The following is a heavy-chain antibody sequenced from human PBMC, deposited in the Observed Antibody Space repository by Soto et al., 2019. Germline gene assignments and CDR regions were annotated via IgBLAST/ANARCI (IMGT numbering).Heavy chain of an antibody. Sequence: PSETLSLTCTVSGVSITNYYWSWIRQPPGRGLEWLGYVYHTGSTSYNPSLKSRVAMSVDPSKKQISLKLISVTAADTAVYYCAREDTRWFDPWGQGTLVTVSS. CDR1: GVSITNYY. CDR2: VYHTGST. J-gene: IGHJ5*02. V-gene: IGHV4-59*01. CDR3: AREDTRWFDP.